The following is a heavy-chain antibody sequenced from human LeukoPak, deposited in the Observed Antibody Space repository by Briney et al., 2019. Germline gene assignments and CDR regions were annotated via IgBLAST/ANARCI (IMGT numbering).Heavy chain of an antibody. V-gene: IGHV3-49*04. CDR2: IRSKAYGGTT. CDR3: TSPGVRFLEWSVDY. J-gene: IGHJ4*02. Sequence: QPSETLSLTCTVSGGSISSYYWSWVRQAPGKGLEWVGFIRSKAYGGTTEYAASVKGRFTISRDDSKSIAYLQMNSLKTEDTAVYYCTSPGVRFLEWSVDYWGQGTLVTVSS. D-gene: IGHD3-3*01. CDR1: GGSISSYY.